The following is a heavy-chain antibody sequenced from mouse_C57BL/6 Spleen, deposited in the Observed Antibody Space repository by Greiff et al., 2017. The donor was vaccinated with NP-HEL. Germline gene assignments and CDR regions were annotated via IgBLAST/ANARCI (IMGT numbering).Heavy chain of an antibody. J-gene: IGHJ1*03. CDR3: ARGLLRYVDV. CDR1: GYTFTSYW. CDR2: IHPNSGST. Sequence: VQLQQSGAELVKPGASVKLSCKASGYTFTSYWMHWVKQRPGQGLEWIGMIHPNSGSTNYNEKFKSKATLTVDKSSSTAYRQLSSLTSEDSAVYYCARGLLRYVDVWGTGTTVTVSS. V-gene: IGHV1-64*01. D-gene: IGHD1-1*01.